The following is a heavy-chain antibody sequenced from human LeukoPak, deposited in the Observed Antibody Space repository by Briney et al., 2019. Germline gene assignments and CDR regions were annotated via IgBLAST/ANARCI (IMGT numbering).Heavy chain of an antibody. CDR3: RWGLEAGMDY. CDR1: GFIFSDYW. Sequence: GGSLRLSCEASGFIFSDYWMGWVRRVPGKGLEWVTNIHPDGSQTSYVDSVKGRFTISRDNAKKSMFLQMNSLRSEDTAVYSARWGLEAGMDYWGLGTLVTVSS. D-gene: IGHD6-19*01. V-gene: IGHV3-7*01. CDR2: IHPDGSQT. J-gene: IGHJ4*02.